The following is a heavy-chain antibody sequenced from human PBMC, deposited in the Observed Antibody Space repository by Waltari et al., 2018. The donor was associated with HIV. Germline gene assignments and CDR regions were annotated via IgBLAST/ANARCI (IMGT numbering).Heavy chain of an antibody. CDR3: AKECDAYGDHGGPFDY. CDR2: IRGSGGST. V-gene: IGHV3-23*04. J-gene: IGHJ4*02. Sequence: EVQLVESGGGLVQPGGSLILSCAASGFTFSSYAMSWVRQAPGKGLGWVSAIRGSGGSTYYADSVKGRFTISRDNSKNTLYLQMNSLRAEETAVYYCAKECDAYGDHGGPFDYWGQGTLVTVSS. D-gene: IGHD4-17*01. CDR1: GFTFSSYA.